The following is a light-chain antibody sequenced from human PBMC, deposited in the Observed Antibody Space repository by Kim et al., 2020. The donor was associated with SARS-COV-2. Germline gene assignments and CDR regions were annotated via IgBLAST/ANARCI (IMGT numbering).Light chain of an antibody. Sequence: GQTVRITSQGDSLRSYYASWYQQKPGQAPVLVIYGKNNRPSGIPDRFSGSSSGNTASLTITGAQAEDEADYYCNSRDISGNHVSVVFGGGTQLTVL. J-gene: IGLJ2*01. CDR1: SLRSYY. CDR3: NSRDISGNHVSVV. V-gene: IGLV3-19*01. CDR2: GKN.